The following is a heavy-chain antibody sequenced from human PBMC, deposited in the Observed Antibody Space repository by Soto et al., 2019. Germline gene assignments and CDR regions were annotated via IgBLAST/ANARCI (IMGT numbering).Heavy chain of an antibody. CDR2: VYDLDGT. CDR1: GLTVSGKKY. V-gene: IGHV3-53*01. CDR3: ATWRLREHAYDI. D-gene: IGHD5-12*01. J-gene: IGHJ3*02. Sequence: DVQLVESGGGLIQPGGSLRLSCVASGLTVSGKKYMAWVRQAPGKGPEWVSGVYDLDGTYYADSVRGRFTTSIDSSRTTVYLPMRDLRPADTALYFCATWRLREHAYDIWGQGTMVTVSS.